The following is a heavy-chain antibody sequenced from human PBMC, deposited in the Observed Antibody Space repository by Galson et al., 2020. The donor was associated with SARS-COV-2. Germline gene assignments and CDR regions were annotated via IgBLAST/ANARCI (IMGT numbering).Heavy chain of an antibody. CDR1: GFSFSDYW. Sequence: GGSLRLSCAASGFSFSDYWIHWVRQAPGKRLVWVSRINTYGNSTNYADSVRGRFTVSRDNAKNMLYLQMNSLRAEDTAVYYCVRHSSGDYWGQGTLVTVSS. V-gene: IGHV3-74*01. J-gene: IGHJ4*02. CDR2: INTYGNST. CDR3: VRHSSGDY. D-gene: IGHD3-22*01.